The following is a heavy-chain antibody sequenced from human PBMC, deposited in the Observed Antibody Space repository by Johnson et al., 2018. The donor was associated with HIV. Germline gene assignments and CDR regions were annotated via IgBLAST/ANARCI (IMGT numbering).Heavy chain of an antibody. CDR2: ISGSGGST. V-gene: IGHV3-23*04. CDR3: ARDLYYDTVGYRGALDL. CDR1: GFSFDDYG. D-gene: IGHD3-22*01. J-gene: IGHJ3*01. Sequence: VQLVESGGGEVRPGGSLRLSCAASGFSFDDYGMRWVRQAPGKGLEWVSAISGSGGSTYDADSVKGRVTISRENSKNSLNLQMNSLRADDTAVYYCARDLYYDTVGYRGALDLWGQGTMVTVSS.